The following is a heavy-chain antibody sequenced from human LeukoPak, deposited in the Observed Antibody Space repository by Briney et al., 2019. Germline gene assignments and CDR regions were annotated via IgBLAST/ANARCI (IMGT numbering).Heavy chain of an antibody. CDR1: GFIFSSYN. CDR2: ISSSSSYI. J-gene: IGHJ3*01. V-gene: IGHV3-21*01. CDR3: ARGRWGDSSSWYGAG. Sequence: GGSLRLSCAASGFIFSSYNMNWVRQAPGKGLEWVSSISSSSSYIDYADSVKGRFTISRDNAKNSLYLQMNSLRAEDTAVYYCARGRWGDSSSWYGAGWGQGTMVTVSS. D-gene: IGHD6-13*01.